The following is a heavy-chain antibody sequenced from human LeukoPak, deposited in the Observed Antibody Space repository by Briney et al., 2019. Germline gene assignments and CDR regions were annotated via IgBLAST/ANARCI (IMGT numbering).Heavy chain of an antibody. V-gene: IGHV3-48*03. D-gene: IGHD1-26*01. CDR1: GFTFSSYE. CDR3: AKGGSYYGIDY. Sequence: GGSLRLSCAASGFTFSSYEMNWVRQAPGKGLEWVSYISSSGSTMYYADSVKGRFTISRDNSKNTLYLQMNSLRAEDTAVYYCAKGGSYYGIDYWGQGTLVTVSS. J-gene: IGHJ4*02. CDR2: ISSSGSTM.